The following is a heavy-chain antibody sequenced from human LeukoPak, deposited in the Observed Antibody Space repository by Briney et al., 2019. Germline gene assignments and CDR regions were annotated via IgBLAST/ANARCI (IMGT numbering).Heavy chain of an antibody. D-gene: IGHD6-13*01. CDR1: GYTFTSYG. Sequence: ASVKVSCKASGYTFTSYGISWVRQAPGQGLEWMGWISAYNGNTHYAQKLQGRGPMTTATSPSTAYMELRSLRSDDTAVYYCARASEYSSSRYFDYWGQGTLVTVSS. CDR2: ISAYNGNT. CDR3: ARASEYSSSRYFDY. J-gene: IGHJ4*02. V-gene: IGHV1-18*01.